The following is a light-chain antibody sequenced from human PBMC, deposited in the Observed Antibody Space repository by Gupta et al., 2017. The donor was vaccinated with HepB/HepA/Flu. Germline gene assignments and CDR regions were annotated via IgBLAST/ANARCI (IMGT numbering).Light chain of an antibody. V-gene: IGKV2-28*01. CDR2: WGS. CDR1: QSLLHGNGHNY. J-gene: IGKJ3*01. CDR3: MQALQTRT. Sequence: DIVMTQSPLSLSVTPGEPGSISCRSSQSLLHGNGHNYLDWYLQKPGQAPQLLIYWGSNRASGGPDRFSGSGSGTDFTLKISRVEAEDVGVYYCMQALQTRTFGPGTKVDIK.